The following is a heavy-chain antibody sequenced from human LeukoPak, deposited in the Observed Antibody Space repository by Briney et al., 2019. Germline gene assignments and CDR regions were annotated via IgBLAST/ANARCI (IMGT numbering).Heavy chain of an antibody. CDR2: VYYSGST. D-gene: IGHD3-22*01. Sequence: SETLSLTCVVSGGSVSGYYWGWIRQPPGRGLEWIGYVYYSGSTYYNPSLKSRVTISVDTSKNQFSLKLSSVTAADTAVYYCARVRRVMSSGLDYWGQGTLVTVSS. V-gene: IGHV4-59*08. CDR1: GGSVSGYY. J-gene: IGHJ4*02. CDR3: ARVRRVMSSGLDY.